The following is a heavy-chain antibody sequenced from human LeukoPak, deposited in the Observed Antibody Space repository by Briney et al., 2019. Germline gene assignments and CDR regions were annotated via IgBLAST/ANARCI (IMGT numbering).Heavy chain of an antibody. V-gene: IGHV4-39*07. CDR2: IYYSGST. Sequence: KPSETLSLTCTVSGGSISSSSYYWGWIRQPPGKGLEWIGSIYYSGSTYYNPSLKSRVTISVDTSKNQFSLKLSSVTAADTAVYYCARDEKLAFDIWGQGTMVTVSS. J-gene: IGHJ3*02. CDR1: GGSISSSSYY. CDR3: ARDEKLAFDI.